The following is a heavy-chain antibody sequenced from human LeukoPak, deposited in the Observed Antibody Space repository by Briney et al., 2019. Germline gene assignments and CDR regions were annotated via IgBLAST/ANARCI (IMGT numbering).Heavy chain of an antibody. D-gene: IGHD3-3*01. V-gene: IGHV3-23*01. CDR2: ISGSGGST. J-gene: IGHJ6*02. CDR1: GFTFSSYA. Sequence: GGSLRLSCAASGFTFSSYAMSWVRQAPGKGLEWVSAISGSGGSTYYADSVEGRFTISRDNSKNTLYLQMNSLRAEDTAVYYCARDANYDFWSGYQSAKERYYYGMDVWGQGTTVTVSS. CDR3: ARDANYDFWSGYQSAKERYYYGMDV.